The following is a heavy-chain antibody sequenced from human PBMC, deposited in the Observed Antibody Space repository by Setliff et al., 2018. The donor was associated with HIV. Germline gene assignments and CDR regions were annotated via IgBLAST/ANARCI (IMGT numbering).Heavy chain of an antibody. V-gene: IGHV1-18*01. J-gene: IGHJ4*02. CDR1: GYTFTSYG. D-gene: IGHD3-22*01. Sequence: ASVKVSCKASGYTFTSYGISWVRQAPGQGLEWMGWISAYNGNTNYAQKFQGRVTITTDESTSTAYMELSGLRSEDTAVYYCARDYYDSSGYIFFPGLPDYWGQGTLVTVSS. CDR2: ISAYNGNT. CDR3: ARDYYDSSGYIFFPGLPDY.